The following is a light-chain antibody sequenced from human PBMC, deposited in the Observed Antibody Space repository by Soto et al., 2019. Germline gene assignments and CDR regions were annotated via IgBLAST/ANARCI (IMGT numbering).Light chain of an antibody. J-gene: IGLJ2*01. V-gene: IGLV1-51*02. Sequence: QPVLTQPPSVSAAPGQKVTISCSGSSSNIGNNYVSWYQQFPGTAPKLLIYENNKRPSGIPDRFSGSKSGTSATLGITGLQTGDEAHYYCGTWDSSLSAGVFGGGTKLTVL. CDR2: ENN. CDR3: GTWDSSLSAGV. CDR1: SSNIGNNY.